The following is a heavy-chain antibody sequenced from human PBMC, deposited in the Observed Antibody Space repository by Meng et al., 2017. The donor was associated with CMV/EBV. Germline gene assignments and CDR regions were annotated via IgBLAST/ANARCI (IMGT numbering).Heavy chain of an antibody. CDR3: ASERRSPNWFDP. Sequence: SVKVSCKASGGTFSSYAISWVRQAPGQGLEWMGGIIPIFGTANYVQKFQGRVTITTDESTSTAYMELSSLRSEDTAVYYCASERRSPNWFDPWGQGTLVTVSS. CDR1: GGTFSSYA. CDR2: IIPIFGTA. J-gene: IGHJ5*02. D-gene: IGHD3-10*01. V-gene: IGHV1-69*05.